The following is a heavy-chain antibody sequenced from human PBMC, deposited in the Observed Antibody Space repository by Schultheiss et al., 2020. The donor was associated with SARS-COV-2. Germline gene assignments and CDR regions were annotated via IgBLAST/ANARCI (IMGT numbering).Heavy chain of an antibody. CDR3: ARDPGYSYGSYYYYYGMDV. CDR2: IYYSGST. D-gene: IGHD5-18*01. Sequence: SETLSLTCTVSGGSISSGGYYWSWIRQHPGKGLEWIGYIYYSGSTYYNPSLKSRVTISVDTSKNQFSLKLSSVTAADTAVYYCARDPGYSYGSYYYYYGMDVWGQGTTVTVSS. V-gene: IGHV4-31*03. J-gene: IGHJ6*02. CDR1: GGSISSGGYY.